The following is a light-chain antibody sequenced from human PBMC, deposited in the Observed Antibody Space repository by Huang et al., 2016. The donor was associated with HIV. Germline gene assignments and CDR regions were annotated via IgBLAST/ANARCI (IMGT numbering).Light chain of an antibody. CDR2: GAS. Sequence: EIVVTQSPATVSVSPGENAPLSCRASQSIGDNVAWYQQKPGQAPKLLLYGASLRATGIPARFSGSGSGTECTLTISSLQSEDFAVYYCHQYNNWPPAWTFGQGTKVEIK. CDR1: QSIGDN. CDR3: HQYNNWPPAWT. J-gene: IGKJ1*01. V-gene: IGKV3-15*01.